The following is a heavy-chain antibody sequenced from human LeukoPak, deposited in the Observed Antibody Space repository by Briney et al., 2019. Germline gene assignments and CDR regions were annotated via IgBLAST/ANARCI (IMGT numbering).Heavy chain of an antibody. J-gene: IGHJ4*02. V-gene: IGHV3-30*18. Sequence: GGSLRLSCAASGFSFISYGMHWVRQAPGKGLEWVGVISDDGRSKDYADSVKGRLTISRDNSKDTLYLQMNSLRAEDTAVYYCEKRPSDYGDYVSYFDYWGQGTLVTVSS. CDR3: EKRPSDYGDYVSYFDY. D-gene: IGHD4-17*01. CDR2: ISDDGRSK. CDR1: GFSFISYG.